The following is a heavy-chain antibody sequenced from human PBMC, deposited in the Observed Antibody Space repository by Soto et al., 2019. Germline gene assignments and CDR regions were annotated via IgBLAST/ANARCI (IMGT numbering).Heavy chain of an antibody. CDR3: ARRDNCSGGSCYPFDP. D-gene: IGHD2-15*01. V-gene: IGHV4-39*01. J-gene: IGHJ5*02. CDR2: IYYSGST. Sequence: QLQLQESGPGLVKPSETLSLTCTVSGGSISSSSYYWGWIRQPPGKGLEWIGSIYYSGSTYYNPSLTSRVTISVDTSQNQFSLKLSSVTAADTAVYYCARRDNCSGGSCYPFDPWGQGTLVTVSS. CDR1: GGSISSSSYY.